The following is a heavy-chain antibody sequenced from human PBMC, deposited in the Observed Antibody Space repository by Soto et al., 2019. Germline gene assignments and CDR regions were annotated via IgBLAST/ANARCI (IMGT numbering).Heavy chain of an antibody. CDR3: AKGEFYDFWIGYYTGDYYYGMDV. D-gene: IGHD3-3*01. CDR1: GFTFSSYA. Sequence: EVQLLESGGGLVQPGGSLRLSCAASGFTFSSYAMSWVRQAPGKGLEWVSAISGSGGSTYYADSVKGRFTISRDNSKNTRDLQMNSLRAEDTAVYYCAKGEFYDFWIGYYTGDYYYGMDVWGQGTTVTVSS. CDR2: ISGSGGST. V-gene: IGHV3-23*01. J-gene: IGHJ6*02.